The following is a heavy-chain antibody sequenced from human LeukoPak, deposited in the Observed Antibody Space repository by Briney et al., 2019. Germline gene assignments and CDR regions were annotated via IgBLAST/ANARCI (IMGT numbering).Heavy chain of an antibody. J-gene: IGHJ4*02. V-gene: IGHV4-4*02. D-gene: IGHD2-8*01. CDR2: VSLSGLT. CDR3: SRENGAFSPFGY. CDR1: GGSITSTNW. Sequence: PSGTLSLTCGVSGGSITSTNWWRWVRQPPGQGLEWIGEVSLSGLTNYNPSLSSRIIMALDTSKNHLSLHLTSVTAADTAVYYCSRENGAFSPFGYWGQGYLVTVLS.